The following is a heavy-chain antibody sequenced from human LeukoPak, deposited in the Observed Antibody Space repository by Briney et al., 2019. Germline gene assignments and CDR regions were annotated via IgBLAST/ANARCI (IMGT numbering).Heavy chain of an antibody. CDR1: SGSLSGYY. V-gene: IGHV4-34*01. CDR3: ARGYDYYVSCGYGY. J-gene: IGHJ4*02. CDR2: IDHIGST. D-gene: IGHD3-22*01. Sequence: SQTLSLTCAVYSGSLSGYYWSWIRHPPGKGLEWNGEIDHIGSTNYNPSLTSEVTIPEDTSRNQFPRSLSSVTPADTAVYYCARGYDYYVSCGYGYWGQGTLVTVSS.